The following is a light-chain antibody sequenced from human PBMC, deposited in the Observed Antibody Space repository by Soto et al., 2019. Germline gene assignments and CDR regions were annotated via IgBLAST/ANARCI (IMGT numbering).Light chain of an antibody. CDR2: DAS. V-gene: IGKV1-5*01. CDR3: QQYNSYWT. J-gene: IGKJ1*01. Sequence: IQMTQSPSTLSASVGDRVTITCLASQSISTWLAWYQQKPGKAPNLLIYDASTLESGVPSRFSGSGSGTEFTLTISSLQPDDFATYYCQQYNSYWTFGQGTKWIS. CDR1: QSISTW.